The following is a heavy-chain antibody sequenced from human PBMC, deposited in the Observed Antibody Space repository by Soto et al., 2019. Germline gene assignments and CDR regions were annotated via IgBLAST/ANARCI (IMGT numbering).Heavy chain of an antibody. CDR3: AKSLTINADFDC. CDR2: IHYSGNT. CDR1: GGSISSSGYY. J-gene: IGHJ4*02. Sequence: QVQLQESGPGLVKPSETLSLTCTVSGGSISSSGYYWSWIRQNPGKGLEWIGYIHYSGNTDYNPSLKSRVTISVDTSKNQFSLRLSSVTAADTAVYYCAKSLTINADFDCWGQGTLVTVSS. V-gene: IGHV4-31*03. D-gene: IGHD3-9*01.